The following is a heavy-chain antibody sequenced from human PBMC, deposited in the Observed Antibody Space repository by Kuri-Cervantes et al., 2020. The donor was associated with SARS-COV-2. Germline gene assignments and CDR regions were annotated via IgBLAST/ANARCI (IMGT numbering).Heavy chain of an antibody. J-gene: IGHJ4*02. CDR2: IYYSGST. D-gene: IGHD3-3*01. CDR1: GGSISSYY. V-gene: IGHV4-59*12. CDR3: ARADFWSGYYWDY. Sequence: SETLSLTCTVSGGSISSYYWSWIRQPPGKGLEWIGYIYYSGSTNYNPSLKSRVTISVDTSKNQFSLKLSSVTAADTAVYYCARADFWSGYYWDYWGQGTLVTVSS.